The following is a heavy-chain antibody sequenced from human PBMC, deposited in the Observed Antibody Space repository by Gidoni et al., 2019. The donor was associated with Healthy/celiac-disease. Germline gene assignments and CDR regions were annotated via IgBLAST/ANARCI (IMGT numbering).Heavy chain of an antibody. Sequence: QVQLQQWAAGLLTPSETLSPTCAVYGGSFSGYYWSWIRQPPGQGLEWIGEINHSGSPNDNPSLKSRVTISVDTSKNQFSLKLSSVTAADTAVYYCARNLRFYGMDVWGQGTTVTVSS. V-gene: IGHV4-34*01. J-gene: IGHJ6*02. D-gene: IGHD3-3*01. CDR2: INHSGSP. CDR1: GGSFSGYY. CDR3: ARNLRFYGMDV.